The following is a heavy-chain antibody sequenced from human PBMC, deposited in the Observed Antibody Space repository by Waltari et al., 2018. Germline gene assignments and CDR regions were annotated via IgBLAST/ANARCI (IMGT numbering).Heavy chain of an antibody. CDR2: IYHGGAT. CDR1: GYSIDSGYY. CDR3: MRQVLGYCTSAACRRLES. D-gene: IGHD2-2*03. V-gene: IGHV4-38-2*01. Sequence: QVQLQESGPGLVKPSETLSLTCDVPGYSIDSGYYCAWIRQPPGKGLEWIATIYHGGATFYNPSLKSRLTISMDTSKNQFSLKLKSVTAADTAVYHCMRQVLGYCTSAACRRLESWGQGTLVSVSS. J-gene: IGHJ4*02.